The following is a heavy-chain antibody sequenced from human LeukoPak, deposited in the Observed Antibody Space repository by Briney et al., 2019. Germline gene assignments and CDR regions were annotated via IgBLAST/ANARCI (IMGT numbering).Heavy chain of an antibody. CDR2: ISGSGGST. D-gene: IGHD3-9*01. CDR3: AKGGSGYFDWFDIDY. V-gene: IGHV3-23*01. CDR1: GFTFSSYA. Sequence: PGGSLRLSCAASGFTFSSYAMSWVRQAPGKGLEWVSAISGSGGSTYYADSVKGRFTISRDNSKNTLYLQMNSLRAEDTAVYYCAKGGSGYFDWFDIDYWGQGTLVTVSS. J-gene: IGHJ4*02.